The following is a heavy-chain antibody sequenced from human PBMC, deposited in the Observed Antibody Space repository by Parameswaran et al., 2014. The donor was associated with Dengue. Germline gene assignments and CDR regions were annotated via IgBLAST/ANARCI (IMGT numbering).Heavy chain of an antibody. CDR3: AKYGLTYYFDN. J-gene: IGHJ4*02. Sequence: GSRLKISCVASGFTFSSYGMHWVRQAPGKGLEWVAVISYDGSIKYYADSVKGRFTISRDNSKNTLYLQMNSLRAEDTAVYYCAKYGLTYYFDNWGQGTLVTVSS. D-gene: IGHD3-16*01. V-gene: IGHV3-30*18. CDR1: GFTFSSYG. CDR2: ISYDGSIK.